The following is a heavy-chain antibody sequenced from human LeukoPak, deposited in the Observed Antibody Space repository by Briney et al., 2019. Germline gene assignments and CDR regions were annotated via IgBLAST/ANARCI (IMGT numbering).Heavy chain of an antibody. CDR2: IYTSGST. Sequence: PSQTLSLTCTVSGGSLSSGSYYWSWIRQPAGKGLEWVGRIYTSGSTNYNPSLKSRVTISVDTSKNLFSLKLSSVTAADTAVYYCAREIKGYYYDSSGYYSDAFDIWGQGTMVTVSS. J-gene: IGHJ3*02. CDR3: AREIKGYYYDSSGYYSDAFDI. CDR1: GGSLSSGSYY. V-gene: IGHV4-61*02. D-gene: IGHD3-22*01.